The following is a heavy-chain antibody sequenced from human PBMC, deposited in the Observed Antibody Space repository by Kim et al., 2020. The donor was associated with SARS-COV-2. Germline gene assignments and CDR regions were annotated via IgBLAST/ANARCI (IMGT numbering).Heavy chain of an antibody. J-gene: IGHJ4*02. Sequence: NYAQKLQGRVTMTTDTSTSTAYMELRSLRSDDTAVYYCAREADGYGEGDYWGQGTLVTVSS. CDR3: AREADGYGEGDY. D-gene: IGHD4-17*01. V-gene: IGHV1-18*01.